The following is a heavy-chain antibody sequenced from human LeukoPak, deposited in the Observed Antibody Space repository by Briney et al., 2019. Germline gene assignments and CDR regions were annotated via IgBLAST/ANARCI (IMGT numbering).Heavy chain of an antibody. J-gene: IGHJ3*02. CDR3: ARDRANYGSGSLDAFDI. V-gene: IGHV4-30-4*01. Sequence: PSETLSLTCTVSGGSISSGDYYWSWIRQPPGKGLEWIGYIYYSGSTYYNPSLKSRVTISVDTSKNQFSLKLSSVTAADTAVYYCARDRANYGSGSLDAFDIWGQGTMVTVSS. CDR1: GGSISSGDYY. CDR2: IYYSGST. D-gene: IGHD3-10*01.